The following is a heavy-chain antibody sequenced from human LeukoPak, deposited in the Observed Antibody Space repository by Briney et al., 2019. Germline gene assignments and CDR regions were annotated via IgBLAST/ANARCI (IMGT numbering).Heavy chain of an antibody. CDR3: AKQLGYCSDGSCYFPY. CDR2: ISNNGGYT. Sequence: GGSLRLSCAASGFTFSSYAMSWVRQAPGKGLEWVSAISNNGGYTYYADSVQGRFTISRDNSRSTLCLQMNSLRAEDTAVYYCAKQLGYCSDGSCYFPYWGQGTLVTVSS. CDR1: GFTFSSYA. D-gene: IGHD2-15*01. V-gene: IGHV3-23*01. J-gene: IGHJ4*02.